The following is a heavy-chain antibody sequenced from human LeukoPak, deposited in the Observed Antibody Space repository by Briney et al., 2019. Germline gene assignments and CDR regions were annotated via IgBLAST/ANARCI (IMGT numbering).Heavy chain of an antibody. D-gene: IGHD4-17*01. V-gene: IGHV1-46*03. CDR3: ASPTVTYDAFDI. CDR2: INPSGGST. CDR1: GYTFTNYG. J-gene: IGHJ3*02. Sequence: GASVKVSCKASGYTFTNYGVSWVRQAPGQGLEWMGIINPSGGSTSYAQKFQGRVTMTRHTSTSTVYMELSSLRSEDTAVYYCASPTVTYDAFDIWGQGTMVTVSS.